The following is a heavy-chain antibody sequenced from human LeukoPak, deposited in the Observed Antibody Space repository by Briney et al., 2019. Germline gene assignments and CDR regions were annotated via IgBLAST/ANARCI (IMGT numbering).Heavy chain of an antibody. CDR2: ISSSGSTI. J-gene: IGHJ3*02. CDR1: GFTFSDYY. D-gene: IGHD3-10*01. Sequence: GGSLRLSCAASGFTFSDYYMSWIRQAPGKGLEWVSYISSSGSTIYYADSVKGRFTISRDNAKNSLYLQMNSLRAEDTAVYYCARVNAYYFGSGISRAFHIWGQGTTVTVSS. V-gene: IGHV3-11*01. CDR3: ARVNAYYFGSGISRAFHI.